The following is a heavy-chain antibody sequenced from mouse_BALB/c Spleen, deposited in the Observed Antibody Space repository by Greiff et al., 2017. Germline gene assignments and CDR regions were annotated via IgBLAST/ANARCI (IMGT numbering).Heavy chain of an antibody. CDR2: ISSGSSTI. D-gene: IGHD4-1*01. CDR3: ARKTNWSYAMDY. CDR1: GFTFSSFG. J-gene: IGHJ4*01. V-gene: IGHV5-17*02. Sequence: EVKLMESGGGLVQPGGSRKLSCAASGFTFSSFGMHWVRQAPEKGLEWVAYISSGSSTIYYADTVKGRFTISRDNPKNTLFLQMTSLRSEDTAMYYCARKTNWSYAMDYWGQGTSVTVSS.